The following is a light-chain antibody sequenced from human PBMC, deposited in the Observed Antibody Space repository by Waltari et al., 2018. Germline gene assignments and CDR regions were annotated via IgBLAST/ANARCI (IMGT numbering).Light chain of an antibody. Sequence: QSALTQPASVSGSPGQSITISCTGTSNDVGGYGYVSWYQQYPGQAPKLIIYEVSYRPSGISTRFSGSKSGNTASLTISGLQADDEADYYCSSHTSTVPHVFGTGTRVTVV. J-gene: IGLJ1*01. V-gene: IGLV2-14*01. CDR1: SNDVGGYGY. CDR2: EVS. CDR3: SSHTSTVPHV.